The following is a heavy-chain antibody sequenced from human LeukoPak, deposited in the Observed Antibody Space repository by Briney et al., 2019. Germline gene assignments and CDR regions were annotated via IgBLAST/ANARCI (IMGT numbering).Heavy chain of an antibody. J-gene: IGHJ4*02. CDR3: ARQYGLPTFDY. D-gene: IGHD5-12*01. Sequence: NPSETLSLTRTVSGGSVSSSGYYWGWIRQPPGKGLEWIGSIYYSGSTYYNPSLKSRVIISVDTSKNQFSLNLSSVTAADTAVYYCARQYGLPTFDYWGQGTLVTVSS. CDR1: GGSVSSSGYY. V-gene: IGHV4-39*01. CDR2: IYYSGST.